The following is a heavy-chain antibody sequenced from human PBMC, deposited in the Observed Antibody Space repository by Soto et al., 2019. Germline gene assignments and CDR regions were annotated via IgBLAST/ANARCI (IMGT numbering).Heavy chain of an antibody. V-gene: IGHV4-59*01. Sequence: SETLSLTCAVSGGSISSYYWSWVRQPPGQGLEWIGYIYYSGSTNYNPSLESRVTISVDTSKNQFSLKLNSVTAADTAVYYCARGGLVSAGTLDCWGQGTLVTVSS. J-gene: IGHJ4*02. CDR3: ARGGLVSAGTLDC. CDR1: GGSISSYY. CDR2: IYYSGST. D-gene: IGHD6-13*01.